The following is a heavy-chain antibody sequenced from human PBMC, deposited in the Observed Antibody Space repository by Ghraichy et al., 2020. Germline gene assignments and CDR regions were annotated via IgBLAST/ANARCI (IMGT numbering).Heavy chain of an antibody. CDR3: ARETSGSGSYYLVY. CDR2: IYTSGST. V-gene: IGHV4-4*07. D-gene: IGHD3-10*01. J-gene: IGHJ4*02. CDR1: GGSINNYY. Sequence: SETLSLTCTVSGGSINNYYWSWVRQPAGKGLEWIGRIYTSGSTNYNPSLKSRVTMSVDTSRNQISLKLSSVTAADTAVYYCARETSGSGSYYLVYWGQGTLITVSS.